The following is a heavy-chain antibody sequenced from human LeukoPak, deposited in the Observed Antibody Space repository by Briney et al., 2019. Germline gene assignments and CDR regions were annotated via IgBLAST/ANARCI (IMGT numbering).Heavy chain of an antibody. CDR1: GYSISSGYY. CDR3: ARGYYDFWSGSSSFDY. J-gene: IGHJ4*02. V-gene: IGHV4-38-2*02. CDR2: IYHSGST. D-gene: IGHD3-3*01. Sequence: PSETLSLTCTISGYSISSGYYWGWIRQPPGKGLEWIGSIYHSGSTYYNPSLKSRVTISVDTSKNQFSLKLSSVTAADTAVYYCARGYYDFWSGSSSFDYWGQGTLVTVSS.